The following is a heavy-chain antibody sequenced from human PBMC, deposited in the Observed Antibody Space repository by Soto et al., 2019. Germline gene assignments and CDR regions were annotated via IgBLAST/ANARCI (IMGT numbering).Heavy chain of an antibody. CDR2: IHAGNGDT. V-gene: IGHV1-3*01. CDR1: GYTFSSYA. J-gene: IGHJ5*02. CDR3: ARFPLFTSDIVEVPAVMFDDWFVP. D-gene: IGHD2-2*01. Sequence: GASVKVSCKASGYTFSSYAVQWVRQAPGQSLEWIGWIHAGNGDTKYSQKFHGRVTLTRDTSANTAYMDLSSLRSEDTALYYCARFPLFTSDIVEVPAVMFDDWFVPWGQGTLVTVSS.